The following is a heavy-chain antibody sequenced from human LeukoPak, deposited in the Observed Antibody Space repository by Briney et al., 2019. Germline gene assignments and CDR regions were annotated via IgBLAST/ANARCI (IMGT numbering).Heavy chain of an antibody. V-gene: IGHV3-48*03. J-gene: IGHJ6*03. CDR3: ARGQATQPYYYYYYMDV. Sequence: GGSLRLSCAASEFTFSSYEMNWVRQAPGKGLEWVSYISSTSDNIYYADSVKGRFTISRDNAKNSLYLQMNSLRGDDTALYYCARGQATQPYYYYYYMDVWGKGTTVTVSS. CDR1: EFTFSSYE. CDR2: ISSTSDNI. D-gene: IGHD2-15*01.